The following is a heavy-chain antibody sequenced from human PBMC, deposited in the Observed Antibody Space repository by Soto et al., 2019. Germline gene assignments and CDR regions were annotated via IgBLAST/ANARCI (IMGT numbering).Heavy chain of an antibody. Sequence: QVQLVQSGAEVKKPGASVKVSCKASGYTFTSYGISWVRQAPGQGLEWMGWISAYNGNTNYAQKLQGRVTMTTDTSTSTAYMQLRSLRSDDTAVYYCARTDCTNCVCYLAFDIWGQGTMVTVSS. D-gene: IGHD2-8*01. CDR2: ISAYNGNT. J-gene: IGHJ3*02. CDR3: ARTDCTNCVCYLAFDI. CDR1: GYTFTSYG. V-gene: IGHV1-18*01.